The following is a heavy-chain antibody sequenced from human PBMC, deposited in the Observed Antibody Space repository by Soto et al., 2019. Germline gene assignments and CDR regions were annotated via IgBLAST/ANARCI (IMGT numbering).Heavy chain of an antibody. CDR3: ARLFRRLRFLEWLLYFDH. CDR2: INHSGST. D-gene: IGHD3-3*01. J-gene: IGHJ4*02. V-gene: IGHV4-34*01. Sequence: SETLSLTCAVYGGSFSGYYWSWIRQPPGKGLEWIGEINHSGSTNYNPSLKSRVTISVDTSKNQFSLKLSSVTAADTAVYYCARLFRRLRFLEWLLYFDHWGQGTLVTVS. CDR1: GGSFSGYY.